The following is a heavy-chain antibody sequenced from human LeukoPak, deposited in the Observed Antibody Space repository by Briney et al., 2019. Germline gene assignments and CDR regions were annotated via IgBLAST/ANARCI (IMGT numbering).Heavy chain of an antibody. CDR3: AKDVRGSSWYCPDY. J-gene: IGHJ4*02. CDR2: ISASGGST. Sequence: QPGGSLRLSCAASGFTFGSHAMSWVRQAPGKGLEWVSTISASGGSTYNADSVKGRFTISRDNSKNTLYLQMNSLRGEDTAIYYCAKDVRGSSWYCPDYWGQGTLVTVSS. D-gene: IGHD6-13*01. V-gene: IGHV3-23*01. CDR1: GFTFGSHA.